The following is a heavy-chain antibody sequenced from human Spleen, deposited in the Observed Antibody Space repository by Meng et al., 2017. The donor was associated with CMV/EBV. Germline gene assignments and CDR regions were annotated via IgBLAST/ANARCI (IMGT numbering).Heavy chain of an antibody. Sequence: FGSYAITWGRQAPGQGLEWMGGIIPILAISNYAQKFQGRVTVTADKSTSTAYMELSSLRSEDTAVYYCARDLAPTEWVVAARPGWFDPWGQGTLVTVSS. CDR1: FGSYA. D-gene: IGHD6-6*01. J-gene: IGHJ5*02. CDR3: ARDLAPTEWVVAARPGWFDP. CDR2: IIPILAIS. V-gene: IGHV1-69*10.